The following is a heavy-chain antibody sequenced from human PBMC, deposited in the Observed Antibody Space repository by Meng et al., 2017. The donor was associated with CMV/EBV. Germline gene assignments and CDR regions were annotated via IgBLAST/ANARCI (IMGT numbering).Heavy chain of an antibody. CDR3: ARSGWEGGGIF. CDR2: IYYSGST. D-gene: IGHD3-16*01. Sequence: GSLRLSCTVSGGSISSSSYYWGWIRQPPGKGLEWIGSIYYSGSTYYNPSLKSRVTISVDTSKNQFSLKLSSVTAADTAVYYCARSGWEGGGIFWGQGTMVTVSS. CDR1: GGSISSSSYY. V-gene: IGHV4-39*07. J-gene: IGHJ3*01.